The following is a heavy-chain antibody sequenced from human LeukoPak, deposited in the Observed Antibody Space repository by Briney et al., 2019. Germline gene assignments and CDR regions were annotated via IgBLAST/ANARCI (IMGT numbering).Heavy chain of an antibody. J-gene: IGHJ5*02. D-gene: IGHD3-22*01. CDR2: ISSGSSFM. Sequence: GGSLRLSCAASGFTFSRYSMNWVRQAPGKGLEWVSSISSGSSFMYYADSVKGRFTISRDNAKNSLYLQMNSLRAKDPALYYCARDYYDSSGSSWFDPWGQGTLVTVSS. CDR3: ARDYYDSSGSSWFDP. V-gene: IGHV3-21*01. CDR1: GFTFSRYS.